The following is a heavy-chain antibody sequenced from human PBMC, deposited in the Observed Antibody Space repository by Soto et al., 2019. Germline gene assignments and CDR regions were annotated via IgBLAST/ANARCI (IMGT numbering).Heavy chain of an antibody. V-gene: IGHV4-34*01. CDR2: INHSGST. D-gene: IGHD3-10*01. CDR1: GGSFSGYY. J-gene: IGHJ6*02. Sequence: QVQLQQWGAGLLKPSETLSLTCAVYGGSFSGYYWSWIRQPPGKGLEWIGEINHSGSTNYNPSLKSRVTISVDTSKNQFSLKLSSVTAADTAVYYCARGCPFPRYGSGSHYYYYYYGMDVWGQGTTVTVSS. CDR3: ARGCPFPRYGSGSHYYYYYYGMDV.